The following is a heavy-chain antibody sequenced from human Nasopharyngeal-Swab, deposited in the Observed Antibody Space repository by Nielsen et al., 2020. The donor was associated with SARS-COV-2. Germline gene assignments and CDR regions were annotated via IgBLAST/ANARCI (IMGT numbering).Heavy chain of an antibody. CDR1: GYTFTSYY. CDR2: INPSGGST. CDR3: ARGSLRFLEWSYYYYYMDV. V-gene: IGHV1-46*01. J-gene: IGHJ6*03. D-gene: IGHD3-3*01. Sequence: ASVKVSCKASGYTFTSYYMHWVRQAPGQGLEWMGIINPSGGSTSYAQKFQGRVTMTRDTSTSTVYMKLSSLRSEDTAVYYCARGSLRFLEWSYYYYYMDVWGKGTTVTVSS.